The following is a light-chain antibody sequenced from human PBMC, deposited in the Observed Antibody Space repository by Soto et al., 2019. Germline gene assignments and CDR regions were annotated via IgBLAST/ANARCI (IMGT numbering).Light chain of an antibody. Sequence: QSALTQPRSVSGSPGQSVTISCTGTSSDVGVYNYVSCYQQYPGKAPKIMIYDVSKRPSGVPDRFSGSKSDNTASLTISGLQAEDEADYSCCSYAGSYTFVFGIGTKLTVL. CDR2: DVS. V-gene: IGLV2-11*01. J-gene: IGLJ6*01. CDR1: SSDVGVYNY. CDR3: CSYAGSYTFV.